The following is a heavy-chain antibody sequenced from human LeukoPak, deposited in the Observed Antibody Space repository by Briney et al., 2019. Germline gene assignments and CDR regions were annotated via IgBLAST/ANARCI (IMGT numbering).Heavy chain of an antibody. V-gene: IGHV3-21*01. J-gene: IGHJ4*02. CDR2: ISSSSSYI. CDR3: ARDRFLSSGLDY. Sequence: PGGSLRLSCAASGFTFSSYSMNWVRQAPGKGLEWVSSISSSSSYIYYADSVKGRFTISRDNAKNSLYLQMNSLRAEDTAVYYCARDRFLSSGLDYWGQGTLVTVSS. CDR1: GFTFSSYS. D-gene: IGHD3-22*01.